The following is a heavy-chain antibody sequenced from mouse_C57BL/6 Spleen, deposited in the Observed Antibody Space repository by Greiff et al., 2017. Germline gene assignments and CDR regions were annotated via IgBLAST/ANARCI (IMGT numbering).Heavy chain of an antibody. D-gene: IGHD1-1*01. CDR2: IDPEDGET. V-gene: IGHV14-2*01. CDR1: GFNIKDYY. CDR3: AYYYGSSVAWFAY. Sequence: VQLKQSGAELVKPGASVKLSCTASGFNIKDYYMHWVKQRTEQGLEWIGRIDPEDGETKYAPKFQGKATITADKSSNTAYLQLSSLTSEDTAVYYCAYYYGSSVAWFAYWGQGTLVTVSA. J-gene: IGHJ3*01.